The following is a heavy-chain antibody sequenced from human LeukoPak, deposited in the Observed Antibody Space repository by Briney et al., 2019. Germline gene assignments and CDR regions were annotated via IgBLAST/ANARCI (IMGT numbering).Heavy chain of an antibody. D-gene: IGHD7-27*01. CDR3: ARGHWGHWFDP. V-gene: IGHV4-34*01. CDR1: GGSFSGYY. J-gene: IGHJ5*02. Sequence: SETLSLTCAVYGGSFSGYYWSWIRQPPGKGLEWIGEINHSGSTNYNPSHKSRVTISVDTSKSQFSPKLSSVTAADTAVYYCARGHWGHWFDPWGQGTLVTVSS. CDR2: INHSGST.